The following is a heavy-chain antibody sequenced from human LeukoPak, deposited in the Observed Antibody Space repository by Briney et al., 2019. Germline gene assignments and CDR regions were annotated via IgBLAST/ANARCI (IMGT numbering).Heavy chain of an antibody. CDR2: INPSGGST. Sequence: GASVKVSCKASGYTFTSYYMHWVRQAPGQGSEWMGIINPSGGSTCYAQKFQGRVTMTRDRSTSTDYMELSSLRSEDTAVYYCARDPGEGCTNGVCYTIGDLWGQGTLVTVSS. CDR3: ARDPGEGCTNGVCYTIGDL. J-gene: IGHJ5*02. D-gene: IGHD2-8*01. CDR1: GYTFTSYY. V-gene: IGHV1-46*01.